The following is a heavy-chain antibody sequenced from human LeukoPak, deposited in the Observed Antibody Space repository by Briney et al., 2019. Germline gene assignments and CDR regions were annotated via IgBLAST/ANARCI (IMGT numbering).Heavy chain of an antibody. CDR1: GGTFSSYA. Sequence: GASVKVSCKASGGTFSSYAISWVRQAPGQGPEWMGRIIPILGIANYAQKFQGRVTITADKSTSTAYMELSSLRSEDTAVYYCARSGSYIAWFDPWGQGTLVTVSS. CDR3: ARSGSYIAWFDP. V-gene: IGHV1-69*04. D-gene: IGHD3-10*01. CDR2: IIPILGIA. J-gene: IGHJ5*02.